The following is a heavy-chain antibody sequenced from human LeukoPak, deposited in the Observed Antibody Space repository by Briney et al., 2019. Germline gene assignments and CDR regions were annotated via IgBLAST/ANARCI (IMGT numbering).Heavy chain of an antibody. CDR3: ARSDTLGGVMAFDAFDI. CDR1: GGSITNYY. V-gene: IGHV4-59*01. J-gene: IGHJ3*02. Sequence: PSETLSLTCNVFGGSITNYYWSWVRQTPGQGLEWMGFIFYTGSTTYNPSLKSRVTISLDTSNKQFSLKLSSVTAADTAIYYCARSDTLGGVMAFDAFDIWGQGTMVAVSS. CDR2: IFYTGST. D-gene: IGHD3-16*01.